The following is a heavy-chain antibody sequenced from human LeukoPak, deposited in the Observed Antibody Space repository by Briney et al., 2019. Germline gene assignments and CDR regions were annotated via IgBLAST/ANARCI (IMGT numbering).Heavy chain of an antibody. CDR1: GFTFSSYW. J-gene: IGHJ1*01. D-gene: IGHD6-19*01. Sequence: GGSLRLSCAASGFTFSSYWMSWVRQAPGKGLEWVANIKQDGSEKYYVDSVKGRFTISRDNAKNSLYLQMNSLRAEDTAVYYCARDSPSEYSSGSRHWGQGTLVTVSS. V-gene: IGHV3-7*01. CDR3: ARDSPSEYSSGSRH. CDR2: IKQDGSEK.